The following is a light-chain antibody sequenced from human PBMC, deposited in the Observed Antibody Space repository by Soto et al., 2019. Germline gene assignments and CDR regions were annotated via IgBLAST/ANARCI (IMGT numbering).Light chain of an antibody. CDR1: QFVTNY. CDR2: DTS. J-gene: IGKJ2*01. V-gene: IGKV3-11*01. Sequence: EVVLTQSPATLSLSPGERATLSCRASQFVTNYVAWYQQKPGQVPRLLIYDTSKRATGIPPRFSGSGSGTDFTLTISSLEPGDVAFYYFMQRNPWLRTFGPGTKLEIK. CDR3: MQRNPWLRT.